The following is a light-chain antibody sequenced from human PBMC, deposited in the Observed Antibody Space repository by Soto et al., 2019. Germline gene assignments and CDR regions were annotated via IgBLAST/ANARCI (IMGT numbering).Light chain of an antibody. Sequence: EIVLTPSPGTLSLSPCERAALSVSAGQSVSSSYLAWYQQKPGQAPRLLIYGASSRATGIPDRFSGSGSGTDFTLTISRLEPEDFAVYYCQQYSSSWLTFGGGTKVDIK. J-gene: IGKJ4*01. V-gene: IGKV3-20*01. CDR2: GAS. CDR3: QQYSSSWLT. CDR1: QSVSSSY.